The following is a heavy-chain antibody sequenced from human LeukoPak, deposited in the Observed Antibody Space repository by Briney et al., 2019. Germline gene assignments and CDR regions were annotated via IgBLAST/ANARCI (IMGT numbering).Heavy chain of an antibody. V-gene: IGHV4-39*02. CDR2: IYYGGSP. CDR1: GGSISTTSNS. J-gene: IGHJ4*02. D-gene: IGHD1-26*01. CDR3: ARALSGSYLGDRTYYFDY. Sequence: SETLSLTCNVSGGSISTTSNSWGWAWIRQRPGKGLEWIGSIYYGGSPYYNSSLKSRVTISVDTSKNHFSLKLSSVTAADTAVYYCARALSGSYLGDRTYYFDYWGQGTLVTVSS.